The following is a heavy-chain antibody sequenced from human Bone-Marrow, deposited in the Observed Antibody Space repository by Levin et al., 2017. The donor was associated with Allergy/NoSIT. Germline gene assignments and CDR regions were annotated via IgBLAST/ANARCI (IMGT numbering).Heavy chain of an antibody. V-gene: IGHV3-53*01. CDR2: IYSGGSS. Sequence: GGSLRLSCIASGILVTTKYMTWVRQAPGKGLEWVSVIYSGGSSIYADSVKGRFIISRDKSTNTVFLQMNNLRGEDPAVYYCAVAGLVGVTAGFDIWGQGTMVTVSS. CDR3: AVAGLVGVTAGFDI. D-gene: IGHD1-26*01. J-gene: IGHJ3*02. CDR1: GILVTTKY.